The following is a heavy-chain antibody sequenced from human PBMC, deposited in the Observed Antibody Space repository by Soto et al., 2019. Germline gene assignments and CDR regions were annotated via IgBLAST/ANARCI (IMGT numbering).Heavy chain of an antibody. CDR1: GYTFSNYG. Sequence: QVQLVQSGGEVKRAGASVKVSCKTSGYTFSNYGITWVRQAPGQPLEWLGWISLYSDGTNYAQKFQGRVSMTTDTSHAPSYKELRRLRSDGTGLFFRAGGIPGGGGWFGPWGQGTLVTVSS. CDR3: AGGIPGGGGWFGP. J-gene: IGHJ5*02. D-gene: IGHD2-21*01. V-gene: IGHV1-18*01. CDR2: ISLYSDGT.